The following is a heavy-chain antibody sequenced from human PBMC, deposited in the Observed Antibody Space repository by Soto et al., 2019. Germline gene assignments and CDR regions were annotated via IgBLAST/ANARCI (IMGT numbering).Heavy chain of an antibody. J-gene: IGHJ6*02. CDR1: GGTFSSYA. D-gene: IGHD5-12*01. V-gene: IGHV1-69*01. Sequence: QVPLVQSGAEVKKPGSSVKVSCKASGGTFSSYAISWVRQAPGQGLEWMGGIIPIFGTANYAQKFQGRVTITADESTSTAYMELSSLRSEDTAVYYCARDGSGYDWGYYYYGMDVWGQGTTVTVSS. CDR3: ARDGSGYDWGYYYYGMDV. CDR2: IIPIFGTA.